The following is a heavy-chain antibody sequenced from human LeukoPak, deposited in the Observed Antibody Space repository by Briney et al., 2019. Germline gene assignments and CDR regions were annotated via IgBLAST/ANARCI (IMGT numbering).Heavy chain of an antibody. D-gene: IGHD6-13*01. Sequence: GGSLRLSCAASGFTFSIYSMNWVRQAPGKGLEWVSAISGSGGSTYYADSVKGRFTISRDNSKNTLYLQMNSLRADDTAVYYCAKAAVYSSSWTPFDDWGQGTLVTVSS. J-gene: IGHJ4*02. V-gene: IGHV3-23*01. CDR3: AKAAVYSSSWTPFDD. CDR1: GFTFSIYS. CDR2: ISGSGGST.